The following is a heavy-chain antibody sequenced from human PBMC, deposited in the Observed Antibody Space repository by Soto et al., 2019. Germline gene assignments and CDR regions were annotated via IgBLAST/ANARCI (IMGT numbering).Heavy chain of an antibody. CDR1: GGSISSGDYY. J-gene: IGHJ4*02. CDR3: ARARGARYFDY. V-gene: IGHV4-30-4*01. CDR2: IYYSGST. Sequence: QVQLQESGPGLVKPSQTLSLTCTVSGGSISSGDYYWSWIRQPPGKGLEWIGYIYYSGSTYYNPSLKSRVTXXXXXXXXXXXXXXXSVXXXXXXXXYCARARGARYFDYWGQGTLVTVSS. D-gene: IGHD3-10*01.